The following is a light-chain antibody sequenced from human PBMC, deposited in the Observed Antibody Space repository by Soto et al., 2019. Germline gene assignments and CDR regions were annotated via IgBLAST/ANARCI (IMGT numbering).Light chain of an antibody. Sequence: ETVFTQSPDTLSVSLGERATLSCRASQSLRSSLAWYQQQPGQAPRLLIYDASTRDTGIPARFSGSGSGTDFTLTISGLQSEDFAVYYCQQYNNWPQTFGQGTKVDIK. CDR1: QSLRSS. V-gene: IGKV3-15*01. J-gene: IGKJ1*01. CDR2: DAS. CDR3: QQYNNWPQT.